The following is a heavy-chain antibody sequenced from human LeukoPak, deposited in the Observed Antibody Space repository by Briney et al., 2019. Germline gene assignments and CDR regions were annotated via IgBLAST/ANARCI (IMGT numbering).Heavy chain of an antibody. V-gene: IGHV4-61*02. CDR3: ARDGRGMDALYYYYYYMDV. J-gene: IGHJ6*03. CDR2: MYSSGST. D-gene: IGHD1-14*01. CDR1: GGSISSQSYF. Sequence: PSETLSLTCTVSGGSISSQSYFWSWIRQPAGKGLEWIGRMYSSGSTNYNSSLKSRVTISVDKSKNQFSLKLSSVTAADTAVYYCARDGRGMDALYYYYYYMDVWGKGTTVTVS.